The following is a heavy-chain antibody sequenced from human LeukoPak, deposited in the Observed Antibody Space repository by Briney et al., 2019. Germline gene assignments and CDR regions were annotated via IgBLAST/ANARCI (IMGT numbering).Heavy chain of an antibody. CDR3: ARIRPAYGDYHFDY. CDR1: GGSISSYY. Sequence: SETLSLTCTVSGGSISSYYWSWIRQPPGKGLEWIGYIYYSGSTNYNPSLKSRVTISVDTSKNQFSLKLSSVTAADTAVYYCARIRPAYGDYHFDYWGQGTLVTVSS. D-gene: IGHD4-17*01. J-gene: IGHJ4*02. V-gene: IGHV4-59*08. CDR2: IYYSGST.